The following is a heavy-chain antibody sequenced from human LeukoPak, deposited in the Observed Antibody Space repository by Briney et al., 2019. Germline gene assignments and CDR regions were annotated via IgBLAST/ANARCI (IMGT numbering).Heavy chain of an antibody. CDR1: GGSISSDSYY. J-gene: IGHJ6*02. D-gene: IGHD2-21*02. Sequence: SETLSLTCTVSGGSISSDSYYWAWIRQTPGIGLEWIGYIYHSGSSYYNPSLKSRVTMSVDRPKNQFSLKLSSVTAADTAVYYCARLAYCGGDCFHYGMDVWGPGTTVTVSS. CDR3: ARLAYCGGDCFHYGMDV. V-gene: IGHV4-30-2*01. CDR2: IYHSGSS.